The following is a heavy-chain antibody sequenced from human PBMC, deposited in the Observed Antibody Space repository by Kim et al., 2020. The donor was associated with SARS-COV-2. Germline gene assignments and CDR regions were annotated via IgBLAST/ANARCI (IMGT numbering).Heavy chain of an antibody. CDR2: IYSGGSST. CDR3: AKYYSSRYSSSWHPSFDY. D-gene: IGHD6-13*01. J-gene: IGHJ4*02. Sequence: GGSLRLSCAASGFTFSSYAMSWVRQAPGKGLEWVSVIYSGGSSTYYADSVKGRFTISRDNSKNTLYLQMNSLRAEDTAVYYCAKYYSSRYSSSWHPSFDYWGQGTLVTVSS. V-gene: IGHV3-23*03. CDR1: GFTFSSYA.